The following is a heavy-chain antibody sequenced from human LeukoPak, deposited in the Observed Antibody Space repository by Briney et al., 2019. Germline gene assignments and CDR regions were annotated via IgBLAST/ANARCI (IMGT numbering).Heavy chain of an antibody. CDR1: EYSFSSYW. Sequence: PGESLKISCKGSEYSFSSYWIGWVRQMPGKGLEWMGIIYPRDSDTRYSPSFQGQVTISVDKSISTAYLQWSSLKASDSAMYYCARHRSDYGGTSGGRAIDCWGQGTLVTVSS. J-gene: IGHJ4*02. V-gene: IGHV5-51*01. D-gene: IGHD4-23*01. CDR3: ARHRSDYGGTSGGRAIDC. CDR2: IYPRDSDT.